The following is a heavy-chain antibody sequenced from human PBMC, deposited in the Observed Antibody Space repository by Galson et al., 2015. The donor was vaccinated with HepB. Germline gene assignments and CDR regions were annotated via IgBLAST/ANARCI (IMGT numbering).Heavy chain of an antibody. CDR2: ISSDGSTI. D-gene: IGHD4-17*01. Sequence: SLRLSCAASGFTFSSFSMYWVRQPPGQGLECVSYISSDGSTIYYADSVKGRFTISRDNAKNSLYLQMNSLRDEDTALYYCAYMGRGGDYSLGHCWGQGTLVTVSS. CDR3: AYMGRGGDYSLGHC. J-gene: IGHJ1*01. CDR1: GFTFSSFS. V-gene: IGHV3-48*02.